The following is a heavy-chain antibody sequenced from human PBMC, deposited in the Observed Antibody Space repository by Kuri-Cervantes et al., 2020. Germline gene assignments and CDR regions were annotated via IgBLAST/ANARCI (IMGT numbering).Heavy chain of an antibody. D-gene: IGHD4-17*01. V-gene: IGHV3-53*05. CDR2: LYSGGST. Sequence: GGSLRLSCAASGFTFTNYAMSWVRQAPGKGLQCVSVLYSGGSTYYRDSVKGRFTISRDNSKNTVYLQMNSLTTEDTAMYYCARGHYGDYILNWGQGTLVTVSS. J-gene: IGHJ4*02. CDR3: ARGHYGDYILN. CDR1: GFTFTNYA.